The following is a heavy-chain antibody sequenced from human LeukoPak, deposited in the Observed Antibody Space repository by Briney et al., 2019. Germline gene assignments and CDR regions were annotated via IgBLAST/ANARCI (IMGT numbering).Heavy chain of an antibody. D-gene: IGHD1-26*01. CDR3: ARSRGVGPGAYFDY. CDR1: GFTFSSYS. J-gene: IGHJ4*02. V-gene: IGHV3-21*04. Sequence: GGSLRLSCAASGFTFSSYSMNWVRQAPGKGLEWVSYISSSSSYTNYADSVKGRFTVSRDNAKNSLYLQMKSLRAEDTAVYYCARSRGVGPGAYFDYWGQGTLVTVSS. CDR2: ISSSSSYT.